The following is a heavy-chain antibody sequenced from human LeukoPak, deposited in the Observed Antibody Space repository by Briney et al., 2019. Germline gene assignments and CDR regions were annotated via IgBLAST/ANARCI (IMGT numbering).Heavy chain of an antibody. CDR1: GGSIRSYY. CDR3: ARVSMTAVSYYFDY. D-gene: IGHD4-11*01. J-gene: IGHJ4*02. Sequence: VSGGSIRSYYWSWIRQPPGKGLEWVGYIYYSGSTNYNPSLKGRVTISVDTSKNQFSLKLSSVTAADTAVYYCARVSMTAVSYYFDYWGQGTLVTVSS. CDR2: IYYSGST. V-gene: IGHV4-59*01.